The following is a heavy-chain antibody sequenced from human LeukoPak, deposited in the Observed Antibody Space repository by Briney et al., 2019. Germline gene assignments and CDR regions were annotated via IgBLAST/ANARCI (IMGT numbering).Heavy chain of an antibody. CDR1: GYTFTGYY. CDR2: INPNSGGT. CDR3: ARYSTVTVYYFDY. D-gene: IGHD4-17*01. V-gene: IGHV1-2*02. J-gene: IGHJ4*02. Sequence: ASVKVSCKASGYTFTGYYMHWVRQAPGQGLEWMGWINPNSGGTNYAQKFQGRVTMTRDTSISTAYMELSRLRSDDTAVYYCARYSTVTVYYFDYWGQGTLVTVSS.